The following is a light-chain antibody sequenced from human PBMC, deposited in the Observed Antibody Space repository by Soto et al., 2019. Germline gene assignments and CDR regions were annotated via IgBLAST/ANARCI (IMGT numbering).Light chain of an antibody. CDR3: QQYNTHPYT. V-gene: IGKV1-5*01. J-gene: IGKJ2*01. Sequence: DIQMTQSPSTLSASVGDRVTITCRASQTISSWLAWHQQKSGRAPKLLIYDASSLEGGVPSRFSGNGSRTEFTLTISRMQPDDFATYYCQQYNTHPYTFGQGTKLEI. CDR2: DAS. CDR1: QTISSW.